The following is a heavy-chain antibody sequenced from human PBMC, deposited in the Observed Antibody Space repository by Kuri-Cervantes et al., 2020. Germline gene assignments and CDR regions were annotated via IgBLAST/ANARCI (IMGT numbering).Heavy chain of an antibody. CDR2: IIPIFGTA. V-gene: IGHV1-69*13. Sequence: SVKVSCKASGGTSSSYAISWVRQAPGQGLEWMGGIIPIFGTANYAQKFQGRVTITADESTSTAYMELSSLRSEDTAVYYCARGHVGYCSSTSCYPEYYFDYWGQGTLVTVSS. CDR1: GGTSSSYA. D-gene: IGHD2-2*03. J-gene: IGHJ4*02. CDR3: ARGHVGYCSSTSCYPEYYFDY.